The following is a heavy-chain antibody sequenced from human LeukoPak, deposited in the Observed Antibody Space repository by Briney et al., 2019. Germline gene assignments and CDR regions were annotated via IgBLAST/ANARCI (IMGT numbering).Heavy chain of an antibody. CDR2: IYYSGST. V-gene: IGHV4-59*08. CDR1: GGSISSYY. D-gene: IGHD2-15*01. J-gene: IGHJ6*02. Sequence: PSETLSLTCTVSGGSISSYYWSWIRQPPGKGLEWIGYIYYSGSTNYNPPLKSRVTISVDTSKNQFSLKLSSVTAADTAVYYCARGEAANYYYYGMDVWGQGTTVTVSS. CDR3: ARGEAANYYYYGMDV.